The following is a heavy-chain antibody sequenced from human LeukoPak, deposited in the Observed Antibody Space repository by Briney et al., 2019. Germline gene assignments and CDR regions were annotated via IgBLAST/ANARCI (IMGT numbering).Heavy chain of an antibody. Sequence: ASVKVSCKASVGTFRSYAITWVRQAPGKGLEWMGGIIPMINTPKYAQKFQGRVSITADESTSTGYMEVSSLRSEDTAVYYCAIFQGTYGDNENDYWGQGTLVTVSS. D-gene: IGHD4-17*01. J-gene: IGHJ4*02. CDR2: IIPMINTP. V-gene: IGHV1-69*13. CDR1: VGTFRSYA. CDR3: AIFQGTYGDNENDY.